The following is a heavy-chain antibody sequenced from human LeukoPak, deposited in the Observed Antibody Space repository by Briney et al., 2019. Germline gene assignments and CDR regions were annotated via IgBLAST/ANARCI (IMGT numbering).Heavy chain of an antibody. CDR3: AKQEGALIQNWCFDH. CDR1: GFPFSDFA. CDR2: IEKDASRA. V-gene: IGHV3-23*03. Sequence: GGSLRLSCGASGFPFSDFAMSWVRLAPGKGLEWVSSIEKDASRAYYADSVRGRFTVSRDNSKNTLYLQMSSLRVEDTALYYCAKQEGALIQNWCFDHWGLGTLVTVSS. J-gene: IGHJ4*02. D-gene: IGHD1-26*01.